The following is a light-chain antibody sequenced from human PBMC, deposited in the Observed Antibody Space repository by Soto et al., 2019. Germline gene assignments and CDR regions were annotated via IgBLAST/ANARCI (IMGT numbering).Light chain of an antibody. V-gene: IGKV3-11*01. J-gene: IGKJ1*01. CDR3: QRCNCSRT. Sequence: IVLTQSPATLSFSPGQRATLSCRDSQSVTSLLASYHQNRDQAPRRLIYGASNRATGIPDRFSGRGSGTDFTTTISRVEHEDFVMYYCQRCNCSRTFGQGTKVDIK. CDR2: GAS. CDR1: QSVTSL.